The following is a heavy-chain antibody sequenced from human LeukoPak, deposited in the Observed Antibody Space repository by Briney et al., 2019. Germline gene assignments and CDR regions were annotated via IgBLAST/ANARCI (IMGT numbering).Heavy chain of an antibody. CDR2: IWYDGSNK. Sequence: GRSLRLSCVASGFTFSNHAMTWVRQAPGKGLEWVAVIWYDGSNKYYRDSVKGRFTISRDNSKNMLYLQMNSLRAEDTAVYYCERGVTTADYWGQGTLVTVSS. CDR3: ERGVTTADY. D-gene: IGHD4-11*01. J-gene: IGHJ4*02. CDR1: GFTFSNHA. V-gene: IGHV3-33*01.